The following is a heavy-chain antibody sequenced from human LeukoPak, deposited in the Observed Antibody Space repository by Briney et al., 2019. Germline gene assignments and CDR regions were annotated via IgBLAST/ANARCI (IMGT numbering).Heavy chain of an antibody. J-gene: IGHJ6*03. Sequence: SETLSLTCAVYGGSFSGYYWSWIRQPPGKGLEWIGEINHSGSTNYNPSLKSRDTISVDTSKYQFSLKLSSVTAADTAVYYCARFRKDIVVVPAAPTSYYMDVWGKGTTVTVSS. CDR3: ARFRKDIVVVPAAPTSYYMDV. V-gene: IGHV4-34*01. CDR2: INHSGST. CDR1: GGSFSGYY. D-gene: IGHD2-2*01.